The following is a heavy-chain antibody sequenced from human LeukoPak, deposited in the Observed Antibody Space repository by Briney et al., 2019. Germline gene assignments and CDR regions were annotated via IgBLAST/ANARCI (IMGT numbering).Heavy chain of an antibody. CDR2: INHSGST. D-gene: IGHD3-22*01. CDR1: GGSFSGYY. Sequence: SETLSLTCAVYGGSFSGYYWSWIRQPPGKGLEWIGEINHSGSTNYNPSLKSRVTISVDTSKNQFSLKLSSVTAADTAVYYCARHPYYYDSSGSPDYWGQGTLVTVSS. J-gene: IGHJ4*02. CDR3: ARHPYYYDSSGSPDY. V-gene: IGHV4-34*01.